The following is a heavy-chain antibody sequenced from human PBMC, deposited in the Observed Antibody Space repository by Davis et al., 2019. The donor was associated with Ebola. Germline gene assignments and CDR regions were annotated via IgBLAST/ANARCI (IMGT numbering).Heavy chain of an antibody. CDR1: GFTFSSYS. D-gene: IGHD2-21*01. J-gene: IGHJ5*02. Sequence: GGSLRLSCAASGFTFSSYSMNWVRQAPGKGLECVSSISSSSIYIYYADSVKGRFTISRDNAKNSLYLQMNSLRDEDTAVYYCARDPPYCGGDCSGTWGQGTLVTVSS. CDR3: ARDPPYCGGDCSGT. V-gene: IGHV3-21*01. CDR2: ISSSSIYI.